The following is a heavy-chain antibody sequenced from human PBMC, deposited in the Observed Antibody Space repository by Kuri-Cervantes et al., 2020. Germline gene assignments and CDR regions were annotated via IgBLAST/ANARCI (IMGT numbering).Heavy chain of an antibody. CDR3: ARGVVVPAAMSVLGYSGYDRGWFDP. CDR1: GGSISSSSYY. Sequence: SETLSLTCIVSGGSISSSSYYWGWIRQPPGKGLEWIGSIYYSGSTYYNPSLKSRVTISVDTSKNQFSLKLSSATAADTAVYYCARGVVVPAAMSVLGYSGYDRGWFDPWGQGTLVTVSS. V-gene: IGHV4-39*01. J-gene: IGHJ5*02. D-gene: IGHD2-2*01. CDR2: IYYSGST.